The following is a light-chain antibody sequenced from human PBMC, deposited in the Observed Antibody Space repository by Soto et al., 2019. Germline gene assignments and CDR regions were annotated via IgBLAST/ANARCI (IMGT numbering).Light chain of an antibody. CDR3: SSYTSSSPYV. V-gene: IGLV2-14*01. J-gene: IGLJ1*01. CDR2: EVS. Sequence: QSVLTQPASVSGSPGQSITISCTGTRSDVGGYNYVSWYQQRPGKAPKLMIYEVSHRPSGVSNRFSGSKSGNTASLTISGLQAEDEADYYCSSYTSSSPYVFGTGTKVTVL. CDR1: RSDVGGYNY.